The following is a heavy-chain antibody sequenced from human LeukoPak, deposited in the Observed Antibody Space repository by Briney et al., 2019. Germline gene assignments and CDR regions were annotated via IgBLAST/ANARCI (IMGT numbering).Heavy chain of an antibody. D-gene: IGHD5-12*01. CDR1: GYTFTRYY. V-gene: IGHV1-2*02. J-gene: IGHJ4*02. CDR3: ARDYSVQRESRRYSGYEPDY. Sequence: ASGKVCCKASGYTFTRYYMHWGRQARGQGREWRGGINPNIGGTNYAQKFQGRVTMTRDTSISTAYMELSRLRSDDTAVYYRARDYSVQRESRRYSGYEPDYWGQGTMVTVSS. CDR2: INPNIGGT.